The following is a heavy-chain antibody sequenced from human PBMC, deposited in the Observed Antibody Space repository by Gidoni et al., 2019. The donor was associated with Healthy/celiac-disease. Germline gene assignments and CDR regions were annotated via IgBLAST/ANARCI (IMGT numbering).Heavy chain of an antibody. CDR1: GFPFSSYA. Sequence: QVQLVESVGGVAQPGRSRRRSCEAPGFPFSSYATHWVRQAPGKGLEWVAVISYDGSNKYYADSVKCRFTISRDNSKNTLYLQMNSLRAEDTAVYYCAREGIVGARPPAFDIWGQGTMVTVSS. J-gene: IGHJ3*02. CDR2: ISYDGSNK. V-gene: IGHV3-30-3*01. D-gene: IGHD1-26*01. CDR3: AREGIVGARPPAFDI.